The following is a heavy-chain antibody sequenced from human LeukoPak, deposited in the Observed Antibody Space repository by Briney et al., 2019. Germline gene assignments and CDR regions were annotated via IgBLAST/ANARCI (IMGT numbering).Heavy chain of an antibody. Sequence: SVKVSCKASGGTFSSYAISWVRQAPGQGXEWMGRIIPILGIANYAQKFQGRVTITADKSTSTAYMELRSLRSDDTAVYYCARGRYDSSGYYFDYWGQGTLVTVSS. V-gene: IGHV1-69*04. D-gene: IGHD3-22*01. J-gene: IGHJ4*02. CDR3: ARGRYDSSGYYFDY. CDR1: GGTFSSYA. CDR2: IIPILGIA.